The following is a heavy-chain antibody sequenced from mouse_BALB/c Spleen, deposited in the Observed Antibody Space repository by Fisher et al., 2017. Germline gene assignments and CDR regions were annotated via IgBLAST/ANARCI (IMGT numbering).Heavy chain of an antibody. Sequence: GRFTISRDNAKNTLYLQMSSLRSEDTAMYYCARHSYMDYWGQGTSVTVSS. J-gene: IGHJ4*01. V-gene: IGHV5-12-2*01. CDR3: ARHSYMDY.